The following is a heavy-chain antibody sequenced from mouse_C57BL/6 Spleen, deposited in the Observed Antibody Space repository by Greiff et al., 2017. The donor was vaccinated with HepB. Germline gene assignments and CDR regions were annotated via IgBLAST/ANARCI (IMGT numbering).Heavy chain of an antibody. CDR1: GYTFTDYY. CDR2: INPNNGGT. D-gene: IGHD1-1*02. V-gene: IGHV1-26*01. J-gene: IGHJ2*01. Sequence: VQLQQSGPELVKPGASVKISCKASGYTFTDYYMNWVKQSHGKSLEWIGDINPNNGGTSYNQKFKGKATLTVDKSSSTAYMELRSLTSEDSAVYYCARNQFPLWYLDYWGQGTTLTVSS. CDR3: ARNQFPLWYLDY.